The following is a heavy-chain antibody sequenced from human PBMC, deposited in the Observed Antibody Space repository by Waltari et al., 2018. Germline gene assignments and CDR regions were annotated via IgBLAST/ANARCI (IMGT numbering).Heavy chain of an antibody. CDR2: ISISDAT. Sequence: EVQLLASGGELVQAGGSLRLSCGVSGLTLPPYAINWVRRAPGTGLQWVAAISISDATFHADSVKGRFTISRDTSKDTVYLQMNSLSPDDTAVYYCAKPFYNWDDPLVSWGQGTLVTVSS. CDR1: GLTLPPYA. D-gene: IGHD1-20*01. CDR3: AKPFYNWDDPLVS. V-gene: IGHV3-23*01. J-gene: IGHJ5*02.